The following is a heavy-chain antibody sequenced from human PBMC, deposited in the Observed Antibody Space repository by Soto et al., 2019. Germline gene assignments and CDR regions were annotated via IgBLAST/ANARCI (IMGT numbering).Heavy chain of an antibody. V-gene: IGHV1-69*01. J-gene: IGHJ4*02. CDR2: IIPIFGTA. Sequence: QVQLVQSGAEVKKPWSSVKVSCKASGGTFISYAISWVRQAPGHGLEWMGWIIPIFGTANYAQKFQGRVTITADESTSTAYLELSSRRSVDTAVYYCASHPEPNDYCVQGPLGTVSS. CDR1: GGTFISYA. CDR3: ASHPEPNDY.